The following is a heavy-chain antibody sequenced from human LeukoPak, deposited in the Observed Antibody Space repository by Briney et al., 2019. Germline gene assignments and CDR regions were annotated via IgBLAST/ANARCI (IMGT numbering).Heavy chain of an antibody. Sequence: ESGPTLVKPTQTLTLTCTFSGSSLSTSGVGVGWIRQPPGKALEWLALIYWDDDKRYSPSLKSRLTITKDTSKNQVVLTMTNMDPVDTATYYCAHSMLYYDILTGYYPAGYFQHWGQGTLVTVSS. CDR1: GSSLSTSGVG. V-gene: IGHV2-5*02. CDR2: IYWDDDK. CDR3: AHSMLYYDILTGYYPAGYFQH. J-gene: IGHJ1*01. D-gene: IGHD3-9*01.